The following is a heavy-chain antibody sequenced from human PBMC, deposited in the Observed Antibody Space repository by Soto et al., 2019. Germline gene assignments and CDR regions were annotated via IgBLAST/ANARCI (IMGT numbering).Heavy chain of an antibody. Sequence: QVQLVQSGAEVKKPGASVKVSCKASGYTFTSYYMHWVRQAPGQGLEWMGIINPSGGSTSYAQKFKGRVTMTRDTSTSTVYMELSSLRSEDTAVYYCARGGAGMGATTIGGSWFDPWGQGTLVTVSS. CDR2: INPSGGST. D-gene: IGHD1-26*01. J-gene: IGHJ5*02. CDR1: GYTFTSYY. V-gene: IGHV1-46*01. CDR3: ARGGAGMGATTIGGSWFDP.